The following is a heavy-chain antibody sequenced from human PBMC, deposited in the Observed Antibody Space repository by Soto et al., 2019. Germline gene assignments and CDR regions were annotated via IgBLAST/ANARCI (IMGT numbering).Heavy chain of an antibody. Sequence: PGGSLRLSCAASGFTFSSYSMNWVRQAPGKGLEWVSSISSSSSYIYYADSVKGRFTISRDNAKNSLYLQMNSPRAEDTAVYYCARDLRVGAFDIWGQGTMVTVSS. J-gene: IGHJ3*02. CDR1: GFTFSSYS. CDR3: ARDLRVGAFDI. CDR2: ISSSSSYI. D-gene: IGHD2-15*01. V-gene: IGHV3-21*01.